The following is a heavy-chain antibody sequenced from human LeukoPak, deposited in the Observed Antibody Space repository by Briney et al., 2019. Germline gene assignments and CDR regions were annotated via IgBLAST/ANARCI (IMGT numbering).Heavy chain of an antibody. J-gene: IGHJ5*02. D-gene: IGHD6-19*01. V-gene: IGHV1-8*03. Sequence: ASVKVSCKASGYTFTSYDINWVRQATGQGLEWMGWMNPNSGNTGYAQKFQGRVTITRNTSISTAYMELSSLRSEDTAVYYCARARIAVAGTNWFDPWGQGTLVTVSS. CDR1: GYTFTSYD. CDR2: MNPNSGNT. CDR3: ARARIAVAGTNWFDP.